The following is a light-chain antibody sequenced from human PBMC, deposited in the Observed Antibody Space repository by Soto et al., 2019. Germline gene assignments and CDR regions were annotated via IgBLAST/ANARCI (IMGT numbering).Light chain of an antibody. J-gene: IGKJ2*01. V-gene: IGKV4-1*01. Sequence: DIVMTQSPDSLAVSLGERASINCKSSQSVSHSSNNRNYLAWYQQKPGQPPKLVIYGASTRESGVPDRFSGSGSGTDFALTISRLQAEDVAVYYCQQYYTTPHTFGQGTKLEIK. CDR2: GAS. CDR1: QSVSHSSNNRNY. CDR3: QQYYTTPHT.